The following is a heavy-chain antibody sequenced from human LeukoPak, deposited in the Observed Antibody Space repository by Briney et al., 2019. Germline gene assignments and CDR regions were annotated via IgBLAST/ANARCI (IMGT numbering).Heavy chain of an antibody. CDR3: ARERDSSSLDV. D-gene: IGHD6-13*01. Sequence: ASVKVSCKASGYTFTDYYIHWVRQATGQGLEWMGWMNPNSGNTGYAQKFQGRVTMTMNTSISTAYMELSSLRSEDTAVYYCARERDSSSLDVWGKGTTVTISS. J-gene: IGHJ6*04. CDR1: GYTFTDYY. V-gene: IGHV1-8*02. CDR2: MNPNSGNT.